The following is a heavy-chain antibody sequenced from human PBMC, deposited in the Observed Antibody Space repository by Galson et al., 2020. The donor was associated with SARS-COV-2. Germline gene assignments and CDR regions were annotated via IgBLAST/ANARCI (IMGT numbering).Heavy chain of an antibody. CDR2: ISYDGSNK. Sequence: GGSLRLSCAASGFTFSSYAMHWVRQAPGKGLEWVAVISYDGSNKYYADSVKGRFTISRDNSKNTLYLQMNSLRAEDTAVYYCARELGGWYPFDYWGQGTLATVSS. CDR1: GFTFSSYA. J-gene: IGHJ4*02. D-gene: IGHD6-19*01. V-gene: IGHV3-30*04. CDR3: ARELGGWYPFDY.